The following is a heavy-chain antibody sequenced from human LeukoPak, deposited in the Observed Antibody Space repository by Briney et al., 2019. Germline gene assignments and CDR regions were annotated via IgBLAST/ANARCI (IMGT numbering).Heavy chain of an antibody. D-gene: IGHD3-3*01. J-gene: IGHJ6*04. CDR1: GYTFTGYY. Sequence: ASVKVSCKASGYTFTGYYMHWVRHAPGQGLEWMGWISAYNGNTNYAQKLQGRVTMTTDTSTSTAYMELRSLRSDDTAVYYCAREDSIFGVAIPSPGMDVWGKGTTVTVSS. CDR3: AREDSIFGVAIPSPGMDV. V-gene: IGHV1-18*04. CDR2: ISAYNGNT.